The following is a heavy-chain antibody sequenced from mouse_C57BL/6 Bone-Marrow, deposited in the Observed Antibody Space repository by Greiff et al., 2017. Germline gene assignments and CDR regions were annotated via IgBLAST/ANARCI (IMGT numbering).Heavy chain of an antibody. CDR2: ISDGGSYT. CDR1: GFTFSSYA. J-gene: IGHJ2*01. Sequence: EVMLVESGGGLVKPGGSLKLSCAASGFTFSSYAMSWVRQTPEKRLEWVATISDGGSYTYYPDNVKGRFTISRDNAKNNLYLQMSHLKSEDTAMYYCARVYSNSYFDYWGQGTTLTVSS. V-gene: IGHV5-4*03. CDR3: ARVYSNSYFDY. D-gene: IGHD2-5*01.